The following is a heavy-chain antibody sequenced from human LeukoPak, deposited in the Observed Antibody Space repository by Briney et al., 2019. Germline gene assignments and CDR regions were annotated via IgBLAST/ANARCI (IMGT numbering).Heavy chain of an antibody. CDR3: ARVGRWLQFSRSAFDI. Sequence: SVKVPCKASGGTFSSYAISWVRQSPGQGLEWMGGIIPIFGTANYAQKFQGRVTITADESTSTAYMELSSLRSEDTAVYYCARVGRWLQFSRSAFDIWGQGTMVTVSS. V-gene: IGHV1-69*13. J-gene: IGHJ3*02. D-gene: IGHD5-24*01. CDR2: IIPIFGTA. CDR1: GGTFSSYA.